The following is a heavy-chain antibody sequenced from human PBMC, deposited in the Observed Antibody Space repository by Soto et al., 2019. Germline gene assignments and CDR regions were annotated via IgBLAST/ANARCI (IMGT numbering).Heavy chain of an antibody. J-gene: IGHJ3*02. Sequence: GGSLRLSCAASGFTFSSYEMNWVRQAPGKGLEWVSYISSSGSTIYYSDSVKGRFTISRDNAKNSLYLQINSLRAEDTAVYYCASISWRAAFDIWGQGTMVTVSS. CDR2: ISSSGSTI. CDR1: GFTFSSYE. CDR3: ASISWRAAFDI. V-gene: IGHV3-48*03. D-gene: IGHD3-3*01.